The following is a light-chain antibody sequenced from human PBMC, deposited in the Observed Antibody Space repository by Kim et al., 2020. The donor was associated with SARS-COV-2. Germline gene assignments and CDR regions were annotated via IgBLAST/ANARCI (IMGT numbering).Light chain of an antibody. Sequence: DIQTTQSPATLSASVGDRVTITCRASQSTSNWVAWYQQKPEQAPRLLVYQASILQSGVPSRFSGSGFGTEFTLTISSLQPDDFATYFCGQYSSSSTFGRGTKVDI. J-gene: IGKJ1*01. V-gene: IGKV1-5*03. CDR2: QAS. CDR1: QSTSNW. CDR3: GQYSSSST.